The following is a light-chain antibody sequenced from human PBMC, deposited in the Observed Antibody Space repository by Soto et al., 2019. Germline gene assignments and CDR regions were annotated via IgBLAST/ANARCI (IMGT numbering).Light chain of an antibody. CDR3: QQYGGSPRT. V-gene: IGKV3-20*01. CDR2: GAS. Sequence: EIMMTQSPAILSVSPGERATLSCRASQTVSSSLAWYQQKPGQAPRLLISGASSRAADIPDRFSGSGSGTDFTLTINRLEPEDFAVYYCQQYGGSPRTFGQGTKVDIK. CDR1: QTVSSS. J-gene: IGKJ1*01.